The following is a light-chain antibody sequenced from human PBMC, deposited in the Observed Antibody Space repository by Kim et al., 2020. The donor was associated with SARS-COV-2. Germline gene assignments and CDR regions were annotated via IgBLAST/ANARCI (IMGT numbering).Light chain of an antibody. V-gene: IGKV1-5*03. CDR2: QAS. CDR1: QSGHIW. J-gene: IGKJ1*01. CDR3: QQYHTHST. Sequence: SAVVGDTATITCRASQSGHIWLAWYQQIPGKAPKLLIHQASNLQSGVPSRCSGRGSGSEFTLTINSLQSGDFATYYCQQYHTHSTFGQGTKVDIK.